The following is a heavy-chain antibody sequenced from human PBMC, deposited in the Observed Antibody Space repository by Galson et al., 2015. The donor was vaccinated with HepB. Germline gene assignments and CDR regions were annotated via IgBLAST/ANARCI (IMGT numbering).Heavy chain of an antibody. Sequence: SLRLSCAASGFTFDDYAMHWVRQAPGKGLEWVSGISWNSGSIGYADSVKGRFTISRDNAKNSLYLQMNSLRAEDTALYYCAKDIGDYVWGSYRYYYYGMDVWGQGTTVTVSS. CDR1: GFTFDDYA. CDR3: AKDIGDYVWGSYRYYYYGMDV. D-gene: IGHD3-16*02. V-gene: IGHV3-9*01. CDR2: ISWNSGSI. J-gene: IGHJ6*02.